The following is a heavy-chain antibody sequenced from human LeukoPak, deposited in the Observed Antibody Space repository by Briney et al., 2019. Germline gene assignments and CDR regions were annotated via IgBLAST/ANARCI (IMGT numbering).Heavy chain of an antibody. CDR1: GFILSTYA. D-gene: IGHD5-18*01. V-gene: IGHV3-33*06. J-gene: IGHJ6*03. Sequence: GRSLSLSCAASGFILSTYARNGVGQAPEKGRGWGAVIWKDGSEKDYADSVKGRFTISRDNSKNTLYLQMNNLRAEDTAVYYCAKEAFGYSYGFSWSYCMDAWGEGTTVTVSS. CDR3: AKEAFGYSYGFSWSYCMDA. CDR2: IWKDGSEK.